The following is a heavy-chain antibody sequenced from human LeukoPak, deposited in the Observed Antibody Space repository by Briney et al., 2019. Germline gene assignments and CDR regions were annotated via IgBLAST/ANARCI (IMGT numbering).Heavy chain of an antibody. D-gene: IGHD2-8*01. CDR1: GFTFSSYW. CDR3: ARDSLDCTSGVCYEPEQYYFDY. Sequence: GGSLRLSCAASGFTFSSYWMNWVRQAPGKGLEWVANIKQDGSEKYYVDSVKGRFTISRDNAKNSLYLQMNSLRAEDTAVYYCARDSLDCTSGVCYEPEQYYFDYWGQGTLVTVSS. CDR2: IKQDGSEK. V-gene: IGHV3-7*05. J-gene: IGHJ4*02.